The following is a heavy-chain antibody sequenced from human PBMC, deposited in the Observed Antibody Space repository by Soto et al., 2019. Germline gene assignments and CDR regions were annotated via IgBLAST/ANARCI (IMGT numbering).Heavy chain of an antibody. V-gene: IGHV3-9*01. CDR2: INWNGGSF. Sequence: EVQLVESGEGLVQPGRSLRLSCAASGFTFDDYAMHWVRQAPGKGLEWVSGINWNGGSFGYADPVKGRFTISRDNAKNSLYLQMNSLRAEDTALYYCAKDMGSSAWPFDNWGQGTLVTVSS. CDR1: GFTFDDYA. D-gene: IGHD6-19*01. J-gene: IGHJ4*02. CDR3: AKDMGSSAWPFDN.